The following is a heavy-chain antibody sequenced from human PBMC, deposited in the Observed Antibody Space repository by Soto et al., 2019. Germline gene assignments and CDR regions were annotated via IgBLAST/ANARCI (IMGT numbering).Heavy chain of an antibody. J-gene: IGHJ4*02. CDR3: ARYIFGQGFIS. Sequence: QVQLVQSGAEVKKPGASVKVSCKASGSTFSTLDLNWVRQAPGQGLDWMGWMHANTGLTGHPQNFQGRLSMTRDTSISTAYMELSSLRADDTAVYYCARYIFGQGFISWGQGTLVTVSS. D-gene: IGHD3-10*01. CDR2: MHANTGLT. CDR1: GSTFSTLD. V-gene: IGHV1-8*01.